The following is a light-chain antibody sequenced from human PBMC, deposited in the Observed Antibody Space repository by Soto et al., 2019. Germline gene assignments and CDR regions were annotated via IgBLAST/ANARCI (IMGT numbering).Light chain of an antibody. Sequence: QSVLTQPPSASGTPGQRVTISCSGSSSNIGSNIVNWYQQFPGTAPKLLIYTNNQRPSGVPDRFSGYKSGTSASLAISGLQSEDEADYYCAAWDDSLNGVVFGGGTKLTVL. CDR1: SSNIGSNI. CDR2: TNN. J-gene: IGLJ2*01. CDR3: AAWDDSLNGVV. V-gene: IGLV1-44*01.